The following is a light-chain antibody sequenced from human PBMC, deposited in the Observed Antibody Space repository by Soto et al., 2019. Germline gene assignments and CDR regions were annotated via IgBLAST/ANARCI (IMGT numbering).Light chain of an antibody. CDR1: GSDVGAYSS. CDR3: SSSTRSSTYL. V-gene: IGLV2-14*03. CDR2: SVS. Sequence: QSVLTQPASVSGSPGQSITISCTGTGSDVGAYSSVSWYQQHPGKAPKLIIYSVSYRSAGTPDRFTASKSDNTASLTISGLHTEDEADYYCSSSTRSSTYLFGTGTKLTVL. J-gene: IGLJ1*01.